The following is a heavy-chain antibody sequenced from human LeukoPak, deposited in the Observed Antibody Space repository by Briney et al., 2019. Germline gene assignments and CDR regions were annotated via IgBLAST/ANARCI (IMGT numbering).Heavy chain of an antibody. J-gene: IGHJ4*02. Sequence: SETLSLTCTVSGGSISSGGYYWSWIRQHPGKGLEWIGYIYYSGSTSYNPSLKSRVTISVDTSKNQFSLKLSSVTAADTAVYYCARDGGYGSGTYRFDYWGQGTLVTVSS. CDR1: GGSISSGGYY. D-gene: IGHD3-10*01. CDR2: IYYSGST. CDR3: ARDGGYGSGTYRFDY. V-gene: IGHV4-31*03.